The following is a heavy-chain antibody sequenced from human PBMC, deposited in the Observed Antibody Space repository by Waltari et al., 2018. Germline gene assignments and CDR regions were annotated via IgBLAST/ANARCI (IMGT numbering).Heavy chain of an antibody. CDR3: ARDGVYSSGWRDWFDP. CDR2: IYHSGVT. CDR1: GYSISSGYY. Sequence: QVQLQESGPGLVKPSETLSLTCAVSGYSISSGYYWGWIRQPPGKGLEWIGSIYHSGVTYYNPSLKSRVTISVDTSKNQFSLKLSSVTAADTAVYYCARDGVYSSGWRDWFDPWGQGTLVTVSS. D-gene: IGHD6-19*01. J-gene: IGHJ5*02. V-gene: IGHV4-38-2*02.